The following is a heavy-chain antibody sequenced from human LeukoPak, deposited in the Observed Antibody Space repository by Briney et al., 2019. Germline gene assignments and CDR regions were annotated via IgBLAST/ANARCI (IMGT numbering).Heavy chain of an antibody. CDR3: ARDGYDFWSGPSGY. J-gene: IGHJ4*02. D-gene: IGHD3-3*01. CDR2: ISGYNGDT. CDR1: GYTFTSYG. V-gene: IGHV1-18*01. Sequence: AAAVKVSCKASGYTFTSYGISWVRQAPGQGLEWMGWISGYNGDTNYSQKLQGRVTMTAATSTSTAYKELRSLRSDDTAVYYCARDGYDFWSGPSGYWGQGTLVTVSS.